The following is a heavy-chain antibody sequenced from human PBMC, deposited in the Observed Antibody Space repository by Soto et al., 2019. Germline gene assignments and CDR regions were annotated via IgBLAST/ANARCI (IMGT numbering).Heavy chain of an antibody. D-gene: IGHD3-22*01. CDR2: ISGSGGST. Sequence: GGSLRLSCAASGFTFSSYAMSWVRQAPGKGLEWVSAISGSGGSTYYADSVKGRFTISRDNSKNTLYLQMNSLRAEDTAVYYCAKDHGSTMIVVGINTIWGQGTMVTVSS. CDR1: GFTFSSYA. CDR3: AKDHGSTMIVVGINTI. V-gene: IGHV3-23*01. J-gene: IGHJ3*02.